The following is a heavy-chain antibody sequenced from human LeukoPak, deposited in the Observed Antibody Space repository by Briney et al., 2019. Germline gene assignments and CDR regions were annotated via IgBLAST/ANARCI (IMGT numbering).Heavy chain of an antibody. CDR1: GGSISSYY. CDR3: ARGIFGVVIISPDYYYYYMDV. Sequence: SETLSLTCTVSGGSISSYYWSWIRQPAGTALEWIGRIYTSGTITYNPSLKSRVTMSVDTAKNQFSLKLRSVTAADTAVYYCARGIFGVVIISPDYYYYYMDVWGKGTTVAVSS. V-gene: IGHV4-4*07. CDR2: IYTSGTI. J-gene: IGHJ6*03. D-gene: IGHD3-3*01.